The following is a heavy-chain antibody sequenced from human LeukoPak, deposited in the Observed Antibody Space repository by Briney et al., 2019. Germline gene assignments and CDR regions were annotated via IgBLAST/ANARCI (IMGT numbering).Heavy chain of an antibody. V-gene: IGHV1-2*02. D-gene: IGHD2-15*01. CDR3: ARAPRYCSGGSCYTLRYSDY. CDR2: INPNSGGT. Sequence: ASVKVSCKASGYTFTGYYMHWVRQAPGQGLEWMGWINPNSGGTNYAQKFQGRVTMTRDTSISTAYMELSRLRSDDTAVYYCARAPRYCSGGSCYTLRYSDYWGQGTLVTVSS. J-gene: IGHJ4*02. CDR1: GYTFTGYY.